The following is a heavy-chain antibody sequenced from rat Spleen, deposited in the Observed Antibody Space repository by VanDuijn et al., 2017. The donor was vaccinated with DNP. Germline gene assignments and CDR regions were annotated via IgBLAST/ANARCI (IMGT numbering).Heavy chain of an antibody. D-gene: IGHD1-11*01. CDR3: TTDFGRGY. Sequence: EVQLVESGGDLVQPGRSLKLSCVASGFTFSYYWMTWIRQVPGKGLEWIASITSGGGTTSYPDSVKGRFTISRDDAKNTLYLQMDSLRSEDTATYYCTTDFGRGYWGQGVMVTVSS. CDR2: ITSGGGTT. J-gene: IGHJ2*01. CDR1: GFTFSYYW. V-gene: IGHV5-31*01.